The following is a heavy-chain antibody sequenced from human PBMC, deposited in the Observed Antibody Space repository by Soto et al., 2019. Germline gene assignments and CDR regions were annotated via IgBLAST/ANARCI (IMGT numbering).Heavy chain of an antibody. CDR3: ARGGGIDMITVGGVIVIRREFDY. D-gene: IGHD3-16*02. Sequence: QVQLVQSGAEVKKPGASVKVSCKASGYTFTSYDINWVRQATGQGLEWMGWMNPNSGNTGYAQKFEGSFNVTRKTSISIAYMERGSLGSEDTAVYYSARGGGIDMITVGGVIVIRREFDYWGQGTLVTVSS. V-gene: IGHV1-8*01. CDR2: MNPNSGNT. CDR1: GYTFTSYD. J-gene: IGHJ4*02.